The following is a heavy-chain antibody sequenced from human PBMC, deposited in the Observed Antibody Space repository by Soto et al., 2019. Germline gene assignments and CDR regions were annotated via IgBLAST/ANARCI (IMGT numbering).Heavy chain of an antibody. D-gene: IGHD6-6*01. V-gene: IGHV4-4*02. J-gene: IGHJ4*02. CDR2: IYHSGSS. Sequence: PSETLSLTCAVSGGSISSSNWWSWVRQPPGKGLGWIGEIYHSGSSNYNPSLKSRVTISVDKSKNQFSLKLSSVTAADTAVYYCARERVLYSSSSPYYFGYWGQGTLVTVSS. CDR3: ARERVLYSSSSPYYFGY. CDR1: GGSISSSNW.